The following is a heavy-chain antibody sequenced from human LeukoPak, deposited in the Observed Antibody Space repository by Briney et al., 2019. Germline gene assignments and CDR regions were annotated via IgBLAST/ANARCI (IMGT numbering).Heavy chain of an antibody. CDR3: ATPCYYDSSGFSLDY. CDR2: IIPIFGTA. CDR1: GGTFSSYD. V-gene: IGHV1-69*13. J-gene: IGHJ4*02. D-gene: IGHD3-22*01. Sequence: ASVKVSCKASGGTFSSYDISWVRQAPGQGLEWMGGIIPIFGTANYAQKFQGRVTITADESTSTAYMELSSLRSEDTAVYYCATPCYYDSSGFSLDYWGQGTLVTVSS.